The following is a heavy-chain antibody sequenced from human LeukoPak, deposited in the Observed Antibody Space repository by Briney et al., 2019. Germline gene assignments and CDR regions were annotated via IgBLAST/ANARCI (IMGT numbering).Heavy chain of an antibody. V-gene: IGHV1-69*13. CDR3: ARELYRALSGSYYPRDYYYYGMDV. CDR1: GGTFSSCA. Sequence: SVKVSCKASGGTFSSCAISWVRQAPGQGLEWMGGIIPIFGTANYAQKFQGRVTITADESTSTAYMELSSLRSEDTAVYYCARELYRALSGSYYPRDYYYYGMDVWGQGTTVTVSS. D-gene: IGHD1-26*01. J-gene: IGHJ6*02. CDR2: IIPIFGTA.